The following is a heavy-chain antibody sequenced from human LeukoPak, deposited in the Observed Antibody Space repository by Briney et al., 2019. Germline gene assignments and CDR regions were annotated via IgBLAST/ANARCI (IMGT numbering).Heavy chain of an antibody. D-gene: IGHD4-11*01. CDR3: ARWGYSNYVYYYYYGMDV. CDR2: ISAYNGNT. V-gene: IGHV1-18*01. J-gene: IGHJ6*02. CDR1: GYTFTSYG. Sequence: GASVKVSCKASGYTFTSYGISWVRQAPGQGLEWMGWISAYNGNTNYAQKLQGRVTMTTDTSTSTAYMELRSLRSDDTAVYYCARWGYSNYVYYYYYGMDVWGQGTTVTVSS.